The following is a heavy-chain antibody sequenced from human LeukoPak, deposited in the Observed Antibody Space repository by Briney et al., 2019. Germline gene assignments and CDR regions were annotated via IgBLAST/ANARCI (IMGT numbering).Heavy chain of an antibody. Sequence: PGGSLRLSCAASGFTFSSYAMSWVRQAPGKGLEWVSAISGSGGGTYYADSVKGRFTISRDNSRNTLYLQMNSLRAEATAIYSCAKARDSSGSFGFDYWGQGTLVTVSS. D-gene: IGHD6-19*01. V-gene: IGHV3-23*01. CDR2: ISGSGGGT. CDR3: AKARDSSGSFGFDY. J-gene: IGHJ4*02. CDR1: GFTFSSYA.